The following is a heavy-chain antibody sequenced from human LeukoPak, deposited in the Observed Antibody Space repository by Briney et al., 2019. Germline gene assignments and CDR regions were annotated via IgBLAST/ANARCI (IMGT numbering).Heavy chain of an antibody. D-gene: IGHD1-7*01. Sequence: PSETLSLTCAVYGRSFSGYYWSWIRQPPGKGLEWIGEINHSGSTNYNPSLKSRVTISVDTSKNQFSLKLSSVTAADTAVYYCARGGFPVATTGTTYFKFDYWGQGTLVTVSS. V-gene: IGHV4-34*01. CDR2: INHSGST. CDR1: GRSFSGYY. J-gene: IGHJ4*02. CDR3: ARGGFPVATTGTTYFKFDY.